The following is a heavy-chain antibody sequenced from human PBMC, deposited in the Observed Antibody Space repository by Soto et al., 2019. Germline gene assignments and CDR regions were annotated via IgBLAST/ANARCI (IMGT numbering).Heavy chain of an antibody. CDR1: GFSLSSNGVG. J-gene: IGHJ5*01. CDR2: ISWNDDE. Sequence: QITLKESGPTLIKPTETLTLTCNFSGFSLSSNGVGVAWIRQSPGKALEWLALISWNDDERYSPSLKRRLTITKDTSKNQVVLSMTNMDPVDTGTYYCAKVMTFFRVGGPFDSWGQGSLVTVSS. D-gene: IGHD3-3*01. V-gene: IGHV2-5*04. CDR3: AKVMTFFRVGGPFDS.